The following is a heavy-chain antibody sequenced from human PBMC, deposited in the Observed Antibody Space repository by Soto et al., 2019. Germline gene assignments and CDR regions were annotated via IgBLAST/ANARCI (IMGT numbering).Heavy chain of an antibody. D-gene: IGHD5-18*01. CDR3: ARMNHRGYSYDY. V-gene: IGHV2-70*01. Sequence: SGPTLVNPTQTLTLTCTFSGFSLSTSGMCVSWIRQPPGKALEWLALIDWDDDKYYSTSLKTRLTISKDTPKNQVVLTMTNMDPVDTATYYCARMNHRGYSYDYWGQGTLVTVSS. J-gene: IGHJ4*02. CDR2: IDWDDDK. CDR1: GFSLSTSGMC.